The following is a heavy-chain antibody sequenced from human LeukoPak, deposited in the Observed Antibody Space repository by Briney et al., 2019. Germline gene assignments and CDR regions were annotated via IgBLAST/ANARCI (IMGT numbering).Heavy chain of an antibody. CDR1: GFTFSSYS. Sequence: GGSLRLSCAASGFTFSSYSMNWVRQAPGKGLEWVSSISSSSYIYYADSVKGRFTISRDNAKNSLYLQMNSLRAEDTAVYYCARANYYDSSGPPGGYRGQGTLVTVSS. V-gene: IGHV3-21*01. J-gene: IGHJ4*02. CDR2: ISSSSYI. D-gene: IGHD3-22*01. CDR3: ARANYYDSSGPPGGY.